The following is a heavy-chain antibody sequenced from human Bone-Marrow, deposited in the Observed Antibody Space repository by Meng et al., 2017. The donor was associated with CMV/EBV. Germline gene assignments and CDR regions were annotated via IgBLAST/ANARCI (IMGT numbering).Heavy chain of an antibody. V-gene: IGHV3-7*01. Sequence: GESLKISCAASGFTFSYYWMTWVRQAPGKGLEWVANIQPDGSEGYFLEAVNGRFTVSRDDAKNSVYLQMNRLRAEDTAIYYCLIGRDGFDIWGQGTMVTVSS. CDR2: IQPDGSEG. CDR3: LIGRDGFDI. J-gene: IGHJ3*02. CDR1: GFTFSYYW.